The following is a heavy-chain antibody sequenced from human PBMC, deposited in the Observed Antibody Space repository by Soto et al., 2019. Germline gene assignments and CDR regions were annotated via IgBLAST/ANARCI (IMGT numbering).Heavy chain of an antibody. CDR2: SRNKANSYST. Sequence: GGSLRLSCAASGFTFTDDYMDWVRQTPGKGLEWVGRSRNKANSYSTEYAASVKGRFSISRDNSKNSLYLQMNSLKTEDTATYYCVHDFFGMNDWGRGTLVTVSS. D-gene: IGHD3-3*01. V-gene: IGHV3-72*01. J-gene: IGHJ4*02. CDR1: GFTFTDDY. CDR3: VHDFFGMND.